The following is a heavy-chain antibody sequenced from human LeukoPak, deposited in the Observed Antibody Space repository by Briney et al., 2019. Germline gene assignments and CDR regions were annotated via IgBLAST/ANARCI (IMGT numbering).Heavy chain of an antibody. Sequence: GGSLRLSCAASGFTFSSYSMNWVRQAPGKGLEWVSSISSSSSYIYYADSVKGRFTISRDNAKNSLYLQMNSLRAEDTAVYHCARDGTHYYDSSGYNDAFDIWGQGTMVTVSS. CDR3: ARDGTHYYDSSGYNDAFDI. CDR1: GFTFSSYS. J-gene: IGHJ3*02. CDR2: ISSSSSYI. D-gene: IGHD3-22*01. V-gene: IGHV3-21*01.